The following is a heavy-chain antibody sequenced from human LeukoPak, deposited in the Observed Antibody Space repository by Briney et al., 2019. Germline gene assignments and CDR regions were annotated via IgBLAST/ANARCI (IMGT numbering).Heavy chain of an antibody. D-gene: IGHD3-22*01. CDR2: ISSNGGSV. Sequence: GGSLRLSCAASGFTFSSYAMHWVRPAPGKGLEYVSAISSNGGSVYYANSVKGRFTISRDNSKNTLYLQMGSLRAEDMAVYYCVRGSSGYYVYWGQGTLVTVSS. CDR1: GFTFSSYA. CDR3: VRGSSGYYVY. V-gene: IGHV3-64*01. J-gene: IGHJ4*02.